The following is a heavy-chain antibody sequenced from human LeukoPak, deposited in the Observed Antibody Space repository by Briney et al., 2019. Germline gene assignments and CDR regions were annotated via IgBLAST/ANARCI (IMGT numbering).Heavy chain of an antibody. CDR1: GFTFSNYA. CDR3: AKDHYSNYGYFDY. Sequence: GGPLRLSCAASGFTFSNYAMSWVRQAPGKGLEWVSGISSSGGSTYSAGSVKGRFTISRDNAKSTLYVQMNSLRGEDTAVYYCAKDHYSNYGYFDYWGQGTLVTVSS. V-gene: IGHV3-23*01. D-gene: IGHD4-11*01. CDR2: ISSSGGST. J-gene: IGHJ4*02.